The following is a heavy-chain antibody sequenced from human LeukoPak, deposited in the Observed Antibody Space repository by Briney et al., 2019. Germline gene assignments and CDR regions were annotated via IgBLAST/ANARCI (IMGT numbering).Heavy chain of an antibody. CDR3: ARHEAQDFDY. CDR1: GGSISSSNYY. V-gene: IGHV4-39*01. Sequence: SETLSLTCTVSGGSISSSNYYWGWIRQPPGKGLEWIGSIYYSGTTYYSSSLKSRVIISADTSKNQFSLKLSSVTATDTAVYSCARHEAQDFDYWGQGTLVTVSS. CDR2: IYYSGTT. J-gene: IGHJ4*02.